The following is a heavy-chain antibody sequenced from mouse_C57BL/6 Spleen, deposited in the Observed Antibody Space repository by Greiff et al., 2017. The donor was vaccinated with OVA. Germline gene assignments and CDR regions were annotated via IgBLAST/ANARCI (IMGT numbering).Heavy chain of an antibody. CDR1: GYTFTDYY. CDR2: INPNNGGT. Sequence: VQLQQSGPELVKPGASVKISCKASGYTFTDYYMNWVKQSHGKSLEWIGDINPNNGGTSYNQKFKGKATLTVDKSSSTAYMELRSLTSEDSAVYYCARDYYYGSSYGYCDVWGTGTTVTVSS. J-gene: IGHJ1*03. D-gene: IGHD1-1*01. V-gene: IGHV1-26*01. CDR3: ARDYYYGSSYGYCDV.